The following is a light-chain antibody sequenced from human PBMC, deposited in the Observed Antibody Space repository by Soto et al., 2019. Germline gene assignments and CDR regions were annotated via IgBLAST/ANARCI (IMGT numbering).Light chain of an antibody. V-gene: IGKV1-39*01. CDR1: QSIANF. J-gene: IGKJ1*01. CDR2: GTS. CDR3: QQSYSSLWT. Sequence: DIQITQSPSSLSASVGDRVTITCRASQSIANFLNWYQQKPGKAPKLVIYGTSTLQSGVPSRFSGSGSGTDFTLTISRLQREDFATYYCQQSYSSLWTFGQGTKVDIK.